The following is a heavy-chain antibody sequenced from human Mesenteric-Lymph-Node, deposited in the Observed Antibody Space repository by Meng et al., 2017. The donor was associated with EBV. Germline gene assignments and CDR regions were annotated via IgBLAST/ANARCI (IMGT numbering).Heavy chain of an antibody. J-gene: IGHJ4*02. D-gene: IGHD6-19*01. CDR2: TYYRSKWYN. CDR3: ARAVAGKGTYDS. V-gene: IGHV6-1*01. CDR1: GDSVSSNSVG. Sequence: QAPLQKSGPGLVKPPQTLSLTWASSGDSVSSNSVGWAWIRQSPSRGLEWLGRTYYRSKWYNDYALSVESRITMNPDTSKNQFSLQLNSVTPDDTALYYCARAVAGKGTYDSWGQGTLVTVSS.